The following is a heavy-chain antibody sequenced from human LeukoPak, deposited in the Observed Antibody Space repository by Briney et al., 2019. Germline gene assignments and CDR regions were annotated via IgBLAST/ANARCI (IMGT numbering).Heavy chain of an antibody. CDR3: ARHGGTRVTLVEVYYFDY. J-gene: IGHJ4*02. CDR1: GGSITTSSYY. CDR2: IYYTGGT. Sequence: SETLSLTCSVSGGSITTSSYYWGWIRQPPEKGLEWIGSIYYTGGTFYSPSLKSRVTISVDTSKNQFSLKLSSVTAADTAVYYCARHGGTRVTLVEVYYFDYWGQGTLVTVSS. V-gene: IGHV4-39*01. D-gene: IGHD4-11*01.